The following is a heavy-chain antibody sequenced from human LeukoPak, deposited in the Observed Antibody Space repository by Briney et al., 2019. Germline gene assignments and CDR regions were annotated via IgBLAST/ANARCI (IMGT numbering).Heavy chain of an antibody. CDR3: ATIGDRRSGELYRIDY. D-gene: IGHD1-26*01. V-gene: IGHV3-30-3*01. CDR2: VSYDGSNK. Sequence: PGRSLRLSCAASGFTFSNYAMHWVRQAPGKGLEWVAVVSYDGSNKYYADSVKGLFTISRDNSKNTLYLQMNSLRAEDAAVYYCATIGDRRSGELYRIDYWGQGTLVTVSS. CDR1: GFTFSNYA. J-gene: IGHJ4*02.